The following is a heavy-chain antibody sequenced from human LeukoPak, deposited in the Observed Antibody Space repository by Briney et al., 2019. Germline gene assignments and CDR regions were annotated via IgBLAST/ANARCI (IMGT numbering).Heavy chain of an antibody. CDR3: AREGLLYGSGSYYDWFDP. CDR2: ISVYNGNT. Sequence: ASVKVSCKASGYTFSNYGISWVRQAPGQGLEWMGWISVYNGNTNYAQKVQGRVTMTTDTSTNTAYMELSRLRSDDTAVYYCAREGLLYGSGSYYDWFDPWGQGTLVTVSS. CDR1: GYTFSNYG. J-gene: IGHJ5*02. D-gene: IGHD3-10*01. V-gene: IGHV1-18*01.